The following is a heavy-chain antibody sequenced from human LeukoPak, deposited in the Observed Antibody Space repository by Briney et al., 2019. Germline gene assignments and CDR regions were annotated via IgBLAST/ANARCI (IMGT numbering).Heavy chain of an antibody. CDR1: GYTFTSYG. CDR2: ISAYNDNT. D-gene: IGHD3-3*01. Sequence: GASVKVSCKASGYTFTSYGISWVRQAPGQGLEWMGWISAYNDNTNYAQKLQGRVTMTTDTSTSTAYMELRSLRSDDTAVYYCARDYEGGIFGVVIMYGPGTNNYYYGMDVWGQGTTVTVSS. J-gene: IGHJ6*02. V-gene: IGHV1-18*01. CDR3: ARDYEGGIFGVVIMYGPGTNNYYYGMDV.